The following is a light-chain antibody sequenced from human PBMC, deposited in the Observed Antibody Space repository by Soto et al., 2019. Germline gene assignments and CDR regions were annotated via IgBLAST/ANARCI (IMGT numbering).Light chain of an antibody. Sequence: QSVLTQPPSVSGAPGQRVTISCTGSSSNVGAGYDVHWYQQLPGAAPKLLIYGNTNRPSGVPDRFSGSKSGTSASLAITVLQAEDEADYFCQSYDSSLSSNVFGTGTKLTVL. V-gene: IGLV1-40*01. CDR1: SSNVGAGYD. CDR2: GNT. J-gene: IGLJ1*01. CDR3: QSYDSSLSSNV.